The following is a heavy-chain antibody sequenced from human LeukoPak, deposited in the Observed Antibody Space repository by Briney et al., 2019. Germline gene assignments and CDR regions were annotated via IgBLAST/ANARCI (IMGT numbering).Heavy chain of an antibody. J-gene: IGHJ4*02. V-gene: IGHV1-69*13. CDR1: GGTFSSYA. CDR2: IIPIFGTA. D-gene: IGHD3-22*01. Sequence: ASVKVSCKASGGTFSSYAISWVRQAPGQELEWMGGIIPIFGTANYAQKFQGRVTITADESTSTAYMELSSLRSEDTAVYYCARDRREGSSGYDYWGQGTLVTVSS. CDR3: ARDRREGSSGYDY.